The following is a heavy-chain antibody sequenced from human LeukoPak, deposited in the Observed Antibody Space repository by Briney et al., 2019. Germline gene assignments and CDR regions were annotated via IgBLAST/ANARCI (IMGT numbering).Heavy chain of an antibody. CDR2: IIPIFGTA. D-gene: IGHD3-22*01. J-gene: IGHJ5*02. CDR3: AGDLRNYDSSGEFDP. Sequence: SVKVSCKASGGTFSSYAINWVRQAPGQGLEWMGGIIPIFGTANYAQKFQGRVTITAGESTSTAYMELSSLRSEDTAVYYCAGDLRNYDSSGEFDPWGQGTLVTVSS. V-gene: IGHV1-69*13. CDR1: GGTFSSYA.